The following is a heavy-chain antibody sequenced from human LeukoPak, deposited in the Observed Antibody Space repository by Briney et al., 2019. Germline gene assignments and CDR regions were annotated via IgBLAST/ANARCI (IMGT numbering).Heavy chain of an antibody. Sequence: GGSLRLSCAASGFTFSSYGMHWVRQAPGKGLEWVALIRYDGSNKYYADSVKGRFTISRDNSKNTLYLQMNSLRAEDTAVYYCAKDLPTVTNGAAHDYWGQGTLVTVSS. CDR3: AKDLPTVTNGAAHDY. CDR1: GFTFSSYG. CDR2: IRYDGSNK. J-gene: IGHJ4*02. V-gene: IGHV3-30*02. D-gene: IGHD4-17*01.